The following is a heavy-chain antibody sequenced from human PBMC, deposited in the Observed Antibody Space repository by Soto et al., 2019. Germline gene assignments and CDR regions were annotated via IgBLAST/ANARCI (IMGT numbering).Heavy chain of an antibody. J-gene: IGHJ6*03. CDR3: ARDVEQPLPYYYYYYMDV. Sequence: EVQLVESGGGLVQPGGSLRLSCAASGFTFSSYSMNWVRQAPGKGLEWVSYISSSSSTIYYADSVKGRFTISRDNAKNSLYLQMNSLRAEDTAVYYCARDVEQPLPYYYYYYMDVWGKGTTVTVSS. V-gene: IGHV3-48*01. CDR1: GFTFSSYS. D-gene: IGHD6-13*01. CDR2: ISSSSSTI.